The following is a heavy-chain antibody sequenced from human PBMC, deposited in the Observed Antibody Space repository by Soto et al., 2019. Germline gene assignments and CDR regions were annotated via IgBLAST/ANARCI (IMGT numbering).Heavy chain of an antibody. J-gene: IGHJ5*02. CDR2: IYYSGST. CDR1: GGSISSGDYY. D-gene: IGHD6-13*01. V-gene: IGHV4-30-4*02. CDR3: ARGSWYGWIDL. Sequence: SETLSLTCTVSGGSISSGDYYWSWIRQPPGKGLEWIGYIYYSGSTYYNPSLKSRVTISVDTSKNQFSLKLSSVTAADTAVYYCARGSWYGWIDLSGQGTLVTVSS.